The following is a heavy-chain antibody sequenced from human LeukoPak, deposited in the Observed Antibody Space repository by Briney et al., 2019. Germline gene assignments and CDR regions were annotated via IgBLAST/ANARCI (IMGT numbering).Heavy chain of an antibody. D-gene: IGHD3-9*01. Sequence: GGSLRLSCAASGFTFSNAWMSWVRQAPGKGLEWVGRIKSKTDGGTTDYAAPVKGRFTISRDVSKNTLYLQMNSLKTEDTAVYYCTTDRYFDWYTFDYWGQGTLVTVSS. CDR2: IKSKTDGGTT. CDR1: GFTFSNAW. CDR3: TTDRYFDWYTFDY. V-gene: IGHV3-15*01. J-gene: IGHJ4*02.